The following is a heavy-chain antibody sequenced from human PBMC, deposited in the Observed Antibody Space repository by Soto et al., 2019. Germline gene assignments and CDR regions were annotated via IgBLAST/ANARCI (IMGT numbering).Heavy chain of an antibody. D-gene: IGHD4-17*01. Sequence: EVQLVESGGGLVQPGGSLRLSCAASGFTFSSYSMNWVRQAPGKGLEWVSYISTSSTIYYADSVKGRFTISRDNAKNSLYLXXNSXXAEDTAVYYCARDINYGLFDYWGQGTLVTVSS. J-gene: IGHJ4*02. V-gene: IGHV3-48*01. CDR3: ARDINYGLFDY. CDR1: GFTFSSYS. CDR2: ISTSSTI.